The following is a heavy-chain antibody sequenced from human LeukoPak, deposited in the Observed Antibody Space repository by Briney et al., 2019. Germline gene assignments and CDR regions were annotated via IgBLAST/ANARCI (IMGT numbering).Heavy chain of an antibody. CDR2: IYHSGTT. Sequence: SETLSLTCAVSGVAISRGGYAWNWIRQPPGKGLEWIAYIYHSGTTYYNPSLKSRATISVDTSKNQFSLKLSSVTAADTALYYCAKHYMGSSYNHGLDCWGQGTLVTVSS. CDR1: GVAISRGGYA. V-gene: IGHV4-30-2*05. J-gene: IGHJ4*02. D-gene: IGHD3-10*01. CDR3: AKHYMGSSYNHGLDC.